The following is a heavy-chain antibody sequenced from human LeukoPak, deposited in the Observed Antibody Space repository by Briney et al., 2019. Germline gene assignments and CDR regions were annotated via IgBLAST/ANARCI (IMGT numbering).Heavy chain of an antibody. J-gene: IGHJ4*02. CDR3: ARDFAVAGTGYDY. CDR2: IIPILGIA. V-gene: IGHV1-69*04. D-gene: IGHD6-19*01. Sequence: SVKVSCKASGGTFSSYAICWVRQAPGQGLEWMGRIIPILGIANYAQKFQGRVTITADKSTSTAYMELSSLRSEDTAVYYCARDFAVAGTGYDYWGQGTLVTVSS. CDR1: GGTFSSYA.